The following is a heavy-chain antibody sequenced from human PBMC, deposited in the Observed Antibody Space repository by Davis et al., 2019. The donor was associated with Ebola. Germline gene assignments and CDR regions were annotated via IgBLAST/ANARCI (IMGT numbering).Heavy chain of an antibody. Sequence: GESLKISCAASGFTFSNSWMNWVRQAPGKGLEWVANIRDSEVTYYADSVKGRFTISRDNSKSTLYLQMDSLRAEDTALYYCAKEPSSGYAFDIWGQGTMVTVSS. CDR3: AKEPSSGYAFDI. J-gene: IGHJ3*02. CDR1: GFTFSNSW. V-gene: IGHV3-23*01. CDR2: IRDSEVT. D-gene: IGHD3-22*01.